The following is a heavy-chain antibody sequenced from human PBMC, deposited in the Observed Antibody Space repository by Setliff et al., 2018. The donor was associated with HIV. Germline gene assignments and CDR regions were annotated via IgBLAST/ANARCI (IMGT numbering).Heavy chain of an antibody. D-gene: IGHD3-16*01. J-gene: IGHJ6*03. CDR2: IHYSGNT. CDR1: GGSISSGGYY. CDR3: ARGQGAFPAPHYMDV. Sequence: SETLSLTCTVSGGSISSGGYYWSWIRQHPGKGLEWIGYIHYSGNTYNNPSLNSRLSISVDTSKTQFSLKLASVTAADTAVYYCARGQGAFPAPHYMDVWAKGTTVTVSS. V-gene: IGHV4-31*03.